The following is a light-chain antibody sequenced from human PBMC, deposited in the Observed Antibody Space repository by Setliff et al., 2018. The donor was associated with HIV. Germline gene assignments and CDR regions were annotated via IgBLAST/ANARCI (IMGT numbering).Light chain of an antibody. Sequence: QSALTQPASVSGSPGQSVTISCTGTSSDIGRYNYVSWYQQHPGKAPKLLISEVSHRPSGVSNRFSGSKSGNTASLTISGLQADDEADYYCSSFTSRRSVVFGGGP. CDR1: SSDIGRYNY. CDR3: SSFTSRRSVV. CDR2: EVS. J-gene: IGLJ2*01. V-gene: IGLV2-14*01.